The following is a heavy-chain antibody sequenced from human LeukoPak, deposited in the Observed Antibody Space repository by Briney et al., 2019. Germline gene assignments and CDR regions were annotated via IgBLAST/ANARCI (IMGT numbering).Heavy chain of an antibody. J-gene: IGHJ6*02. Sequence: GGSLRLSCAASGFTFSSYGMHWVRQAPGKGLEWVAVILSDGSKEFYTDSVKGRFTISRDNSKNTLYLQMNSLRAEDTAVYYCAKDVDGVYYYYGMDVWGQGTTVTVSS. D-gene: IGHD3-10*01. CDR2: ILSDGSKE. CDR3: AKDVDGVYYYYGMDV. CDR1: GFTFSSYG. V-gene: IGHV3-33*06.